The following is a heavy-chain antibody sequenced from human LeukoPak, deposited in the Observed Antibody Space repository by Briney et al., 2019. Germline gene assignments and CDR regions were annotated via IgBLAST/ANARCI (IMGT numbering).Heavy chain of an antibody. V-gene: IGHV3-53*01. Sequence: LSGGSLRLSCATSGFTVSSNYMSWVRQAPGKGLEWVSVIYDSGTTYYADSVKGRFLIFRDTSKNTVDLQMNSLRVEDTAVYYCAVLRFLEWEYGMDVWGQGTTVTVSS. D-gene: IGHD3-3*01. J-gene: IGHJ6*02. CDR1: GFTVSSNY. CDR3: AVLRFLEWEYGMDV. CDR2: IYDSGTT.